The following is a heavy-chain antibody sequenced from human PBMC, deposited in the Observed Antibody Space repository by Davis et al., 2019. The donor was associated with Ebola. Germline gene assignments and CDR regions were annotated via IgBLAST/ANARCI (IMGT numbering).Heavy chain of an antibody. CDR1: GFTFSDYY. CDR3: ARDRDLEYRSSWYPDWFDP. D-gene: IGHD6-13*01. J-gene: IGHJ5*02. Sequence: GGSLRLSCAASGFTFSDYYMSWIRQAPGKGLEWVSYISSSGSTIYYADSVKGRFTISRDNAKNSLYLQMNSLRAEDTAVYYCARDRDLEYRSSWYPDWFDPWGQGTLVTVSS. CDR2: ISSSGSTI. V-gene: IGHV3-11*01.